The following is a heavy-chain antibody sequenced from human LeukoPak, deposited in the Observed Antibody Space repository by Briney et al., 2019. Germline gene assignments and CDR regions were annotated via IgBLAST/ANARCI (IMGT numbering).Heavy chain of an antibody. CDR2: ASSDLNVK. CDR3: AREGYYGSGSPPSLYFDY. J-gene: IGHJ4*02. V-gene: IGHV3-30-3*01. CDR1: GLTFRIYI. D-gene: IGHD3-10*01. Sequence: GGSLRLSCAASGLTFRIYIMHWVRQAPGKGLEWVAVASSDLNVKLYADSVKGRFTISRDNSRSTLYLQMNSLRPEDTAIYYCAREGYYGSGSPPSLYFDYWGQGTLVTVSS.